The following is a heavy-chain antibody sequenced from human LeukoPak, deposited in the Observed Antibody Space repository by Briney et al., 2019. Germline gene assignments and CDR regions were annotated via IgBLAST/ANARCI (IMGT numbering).Heavy chain of an antibody. J-gene: IGHJ5*02. D-gene: IGHD3-3*01. V-gene: IGHV4-38-2*01. CDR2: IHHSGST. Sequence: KPSETLSLTCAVSGYSISSGYYWGWIRQPPGKGLEWIGSIHHSGSTYYNPSLKSRVTISVDTSKNQFSLKLSSVTAADTAVYYCASQETYYDFWSGYHRFDPWGQGTLVTVSS. CDR1: GYSISSGYY. CDR3: ASQETYYDFWSGYHRFDP.